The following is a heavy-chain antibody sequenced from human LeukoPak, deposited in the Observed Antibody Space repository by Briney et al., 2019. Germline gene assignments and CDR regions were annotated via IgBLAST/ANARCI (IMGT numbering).Heavy chain of an antibody. V-gene: IGHV4-59*08. J-gene: IGHJ6*03. CDR2: IYYSGST. D-gene: IGHD3-3*01. CDR1: GGSISSYY. CDR3: ARMLKNTIFGVPLGGQVDYYYMDV. Sequence: PSETLSLTCTVSGGSISSYYWSWIRQPPGEGLEWIGYIYYSGSTNYNPSLKSRVTISVDASKNQFSLKLSSVTAADTAFYYCARMLKNTIFGVPLGGQVDYYYMDVWGKGTTITVSS.